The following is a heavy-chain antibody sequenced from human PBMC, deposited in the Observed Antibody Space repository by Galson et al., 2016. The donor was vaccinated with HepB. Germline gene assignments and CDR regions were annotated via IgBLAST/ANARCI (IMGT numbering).Heavy chain of an antibody. J-gene: IGHJ4*02. CDR1: GFTFDDYA. D-gene: IGHD3-22*01. CDR3: AKRDSSSLFYFDS. CDR2: INWNSVIK. Sequence: SLRLSCAASGFTFDDYAMHWVRQAPGEGPEWVSGINWNSVIKVYADSVKGRFTITRDNAKNSLYLQMSSLRPEDTAFYYCAKRDSSSLFYFDSWGQGTLVTVSS. V-gene: IGHV3-9*01.